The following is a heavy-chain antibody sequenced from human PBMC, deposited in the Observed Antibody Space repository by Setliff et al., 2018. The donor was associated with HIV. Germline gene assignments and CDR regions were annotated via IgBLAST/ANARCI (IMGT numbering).Heavy chain of an antibody. CDR3: ARGHLDYNFWDEVLGNWFDP. CDR2: MNPNSGNT. CDR1: GYTFTNYD. V-gene: IGHV1-8*02. J-gene: IGHJ5*02. Sequence: VKVSCKASGYTFTNYDINWVRQAPGQGLGWMGWMNPNSGNTGYAQKFQGRVTMTRNTSIRTAYMELSSLRSEDTAVYYCARGHLDYNFWDEVLGNWFDPWGQGTLVTVSS. D-gene: IGHD3-3*01.